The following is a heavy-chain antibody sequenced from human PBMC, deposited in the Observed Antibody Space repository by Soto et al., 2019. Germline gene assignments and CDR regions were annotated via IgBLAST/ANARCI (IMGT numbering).Heavy chain of an antibody. CDR3: ARGPDRGRTAICRTFDI. CDR1: GFTFSDSY. J-gene: IGHJ3*02. V-gene: IGHV3-11*01. D-gene: IGHD2-15*01. CDR2: ISGSGSTT. Sequence: QVQLVESGGGLVKPGGSLRLYCAASGFTFSDSYMSWIRQAPGKGLEWVSYISGSGSTTYYADSVKGRFTISRDNAKNSLYLQMNSLRAEDTAVYYCARGPDRGRTAICRTFDIWAQGTMVTVSS.